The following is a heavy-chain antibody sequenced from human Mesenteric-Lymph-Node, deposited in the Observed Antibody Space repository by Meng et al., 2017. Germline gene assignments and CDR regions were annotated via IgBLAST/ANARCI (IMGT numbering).Heavy chain of an antibody. J-gene: IGHJ2*01. Sequence: ASVKVSCKASGYTFTGYYMHWVRQAPGQGLEWMGWINPNSGGTNYAQKFQGRVTMTRDTSISTAYMELSRLRSDDTAVYYCARPALYWESLYFDLWGRGTLVTVSS. V-gene: IGHV1-2*02. D-gene: IGHD3-16*02. CDR3: ARPALYWESLYFDL. CDR2: INPNSGGT. CDR1: GYTFTGYY.